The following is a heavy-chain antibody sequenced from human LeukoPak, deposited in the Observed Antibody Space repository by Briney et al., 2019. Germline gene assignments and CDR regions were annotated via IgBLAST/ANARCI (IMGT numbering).Heavy chain of an antibody. J-gene: IGHJ3*02. V-gene: IGHV3-30*02. CDR1: GFTFSSYG. CDR3: AKDLTIFGVVPSAFDI. D-gene: IGHD3-3*01. CDR2: IRYDGSNE. Sequence: GGSLRLSCAASGFTFSSYGMHWVRQAPGKGLEWVASIRYDGSNEYYADSVKGRFTISRDNSKNKVYLQMNSLRAEDTAVYYCAKDLTIFGVVPSAFDIWGQGTMVTVSS.